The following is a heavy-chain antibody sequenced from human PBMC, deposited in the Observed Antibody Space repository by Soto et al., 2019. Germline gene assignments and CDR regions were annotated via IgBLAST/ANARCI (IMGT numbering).Heavy chain of an antibody. CDR1: GYTFTSYG. CDR2: ISAYNGNT. D-gene: IGHD4-17*01. J-gene: IGHJ4*02. CDR3: AREWTVTKVVYDY. Sequence: ASVKVSCKASGYTFTSYGISWVRQAPGQGLEWMGWISAYNGNTNYAQKLQGRVTMTTDTSTSTASMELRSLRSDDTAVYYCAREWTVTKVVYDYWGQGTLVTVSS. V-gene: IGHV1-18*01.